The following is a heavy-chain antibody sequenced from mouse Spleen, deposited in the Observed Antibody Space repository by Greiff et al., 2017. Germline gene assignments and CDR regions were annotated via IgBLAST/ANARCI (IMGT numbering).Heavy chain of an antibody. V-gene: IGHV2-6-2*01. CDR1: GFSLTSYG. D-gene: IGHD2-1*01. Sequence: VKLVESGPDLVAPSQSLSITCTVSGFSLTSYGVHWVRQPPGKGLEWLVVIWSDGSTTYNSALKSRLSISKDNSKSQVFLKMNSLQTDDTAMYYCARHGNYGYYAMDYWGQGTSVTVSS. J-gene: IGHJ4*01. CDR3: ARHGNYGYYAMDY. CDR2: IWSDGST.